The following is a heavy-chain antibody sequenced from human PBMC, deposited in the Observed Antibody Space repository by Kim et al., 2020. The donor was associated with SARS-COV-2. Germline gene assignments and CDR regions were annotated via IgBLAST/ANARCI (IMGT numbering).Heavy chain of an antibody. CDR2: TNAGNGYT. V-gene: IGHV1-3*01. CDR1: GYTFTSYA. D-gene: IGHD5-12*01. CDR3: ARGFIVATSRNWFDP. J-gene: IGHJ5*02. Sequence: ASVKVSCKASGYTFTSYAVHWVRQAPGQRLEWMGWTNAGNGYTKYSQKFQGRVTITRDTSASTAYMELSSLRYEDTAVYYCARGFIVATSRNWFDPWGQGTLFTVSS.